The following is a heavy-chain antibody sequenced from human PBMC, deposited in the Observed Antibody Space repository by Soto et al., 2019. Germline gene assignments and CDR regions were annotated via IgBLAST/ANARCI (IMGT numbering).Heavy chain of an antibody. CDR1: GFTFSGNG. CDR3: ARFQGGWGLDY. V-gene: IGHV3-33*01. Sequence: GGSLRLSCAASGFTFSGNGMHWVRQAPGKGLEWVAVIRYDGTNTNYADSVKGRFTISRDNSKNTLDLQMNSLTAEDTAVYYCARFQGGWGLDYWGQGTLVTVSS. J-gene: IGHJ4*02. CDR2: IRYDGTNT. D-gene: IGHD6-19*01.